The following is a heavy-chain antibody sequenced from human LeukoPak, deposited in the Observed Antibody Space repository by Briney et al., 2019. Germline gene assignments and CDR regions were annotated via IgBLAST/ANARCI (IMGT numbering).Heavy chain of an antibody. Sequence: GGSLRLSCAASGFTFSSYSMNWVRRAPGKGLEWVSSISSSSSYIYYADSVKGRFTISRDNAENSLYLQMNSLRAEDTAVYYCARDAPSYGSGSYWGQGTLVTVSS. D-gene: IGHD3-10*01. J-gene: IGHJ4*02. CDR1: GFTFSSYS. CDR3: ARDAPSYGSGSY. V-gene: IGHV3-21*01. CDR2: ISSSSSYI.